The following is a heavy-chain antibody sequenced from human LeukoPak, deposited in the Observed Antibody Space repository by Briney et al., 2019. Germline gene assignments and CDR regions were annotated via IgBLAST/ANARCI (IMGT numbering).Heavy chain of an antibody. Sequence: ASVKVSCKVSGYTLTELSMHRVRQAPGKGLEWMGGFDPEDGETIYAQKFQGRVTMTEDTSTDTAYMELSSLRSEDTAVYYCATAPPDYYGMDVWGQGTTVTVSS. V-gene: IGHV1-24*01. CDR3: ATAPPDYYGMDV. CDR1: GYTLTELS. J-gene: IGHJ6*02. CDR2: FDPEDGET.